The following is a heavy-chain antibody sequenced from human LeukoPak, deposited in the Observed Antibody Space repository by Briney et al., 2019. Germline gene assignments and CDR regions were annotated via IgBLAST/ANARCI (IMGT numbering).Heavy chain of an antibody. J-gene: IGHJ5*02. V-gene: IGHV3-7*01. CDR2: INQYGSEK. D-gene: IGHD2-2*01. CDR1: GFTFSSYW. CDR3: AKDLFGYCSSTSCYPHNWFDP. Sequence: GGSLRLSCATSGFTFSSYWMSWVRQAPGKWLEWVANINQYGSEKYYMDSVKGRFTISRDNAKNTLYLDMISLRAEDTAVYYCAKDLFGYCSSTSCYPHNWFDPWGQGTLVTVSS.